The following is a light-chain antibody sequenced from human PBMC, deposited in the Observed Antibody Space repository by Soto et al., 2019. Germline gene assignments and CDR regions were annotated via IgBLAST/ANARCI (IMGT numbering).Light chain of an antibody. CDR3: QQYGSSQYT. J-gene: IGKJ2*01. CDR2: GAS. Sequence: EIVLTQSPGTLSLSPGERATLSCRASLSVNNNYLAWYQQKPGQAPGLLIYGASSRATGIPDRFSGSGSGTDFTLTISRREPEDFAVYYCQQYGSSQYTFGQGTKLEIK. V-gene: IGKV3-20*01. CDR1: LSVNNNY.